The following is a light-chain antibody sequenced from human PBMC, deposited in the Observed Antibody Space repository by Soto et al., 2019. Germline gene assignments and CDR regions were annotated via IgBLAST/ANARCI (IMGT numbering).Light chain of an antibody. J-gene: IGLJ1*01. V-gene: IGLV2-8*01. CDR2: EVS. Sequence: QSVLTQPPSASGSPGQSVTIACTGTSSDVGGYNYVSWYQEHPGKAPKVIIYEVSKRPSGVPDRFSGYKSGNTASLTVSGLQAEDEADYFCFSFTTTSTHVFGTGTKVTVL. CDR1: SSDVGGYNY. CDR3: FSFTTTSTHV.